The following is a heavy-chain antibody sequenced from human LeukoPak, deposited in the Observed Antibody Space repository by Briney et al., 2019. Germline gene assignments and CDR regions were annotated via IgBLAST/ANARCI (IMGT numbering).Heavy chain of an antibody. CDR2: ISGSGVST. CDR1: GFTFRTSG. D-gene: IGHD5-18*01. V-gene: IGHV3-23*01. Sequence: GGSLRLSCAASGFTFRTSGMSWVRQAPGKGLEWVSAISGSGVSTYYADSVKGRFTISRDNSKNTLYLQMNSLRAEDTAVYYCAKEYGYTYGEFDYWGRGTLVTVSS. CDR3: AKEYGYTYGEFDY. J-gene: IGHJ4*02.